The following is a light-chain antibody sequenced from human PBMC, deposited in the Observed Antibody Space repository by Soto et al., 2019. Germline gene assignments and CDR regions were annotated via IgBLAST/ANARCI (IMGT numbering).Light chain of an antibody. CDR3: QQYYQYPLT. CDR1: QDIRNF. Sequence: DIQMTQSPSSLSASVGDRVTITCRASQDIRNFIAWFQQRPGKVPKALIFAASSLQHEVPSRFSGSGSVTEFTLTIISLQPEDLATYYCQQYYQYPLTFGGGTKVEI. V-gene: IGKV1-16*01. CDR2: AAS. J-gene: IGKJ4*01.